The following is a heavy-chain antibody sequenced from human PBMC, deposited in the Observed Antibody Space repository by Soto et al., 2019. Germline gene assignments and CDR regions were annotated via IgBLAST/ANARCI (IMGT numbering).Heavy chain of an antibody. CDR2: IYHSGTT. V-gene: IGHV4-38-2*02. CDR3: VRDRGIHY. Sequence: SETLSLTCTVSGYSISSGYYWGWIRQPPGKGLVWFGSIYHSGTTSYNPSFKSRLTISVDTSNNQLSLQLSSVTAADTAAYYCVRDRGIHYWGQGTLVTVSS. J-gene: IGHJ4*02. D-gene: IGHD1-26*01. CDR1: GYSISSGYY.